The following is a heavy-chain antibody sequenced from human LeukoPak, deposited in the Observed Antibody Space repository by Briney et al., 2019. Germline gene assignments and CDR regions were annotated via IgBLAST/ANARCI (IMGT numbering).Heavy chain of an antibody. J-gene: IGHJ6*03. CDR1: GFTFTSSA. V-gene: IGHV1-58*02. D-gene: IGHD3-22*01. CDR3: AAGLFFYSSGYYYDYYYYYMDV. Sequence: SVKVSCKASGFTFTSSAMQWVRQARGQRLEWIGWIVVGSGNTNYAQKFQERVTITRGMSTSTAYMELSSLRSEDTAVYYCAAGLFFYSSGYYYDYYYYYMDVWGKGTTVTASS. CDR2: IVVGSGNT.